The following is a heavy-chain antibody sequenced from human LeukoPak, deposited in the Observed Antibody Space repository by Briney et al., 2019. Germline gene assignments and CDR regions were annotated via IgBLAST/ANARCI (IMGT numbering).Heavy chain of an antibody. CDR3: ARDASAQYFQH. V-gene: IGHV4-31*03. CDR2: IYYSGST. CDR1: GGSISSGDYF. J-gene: IGHJ1*01. Sequence: SETLSLTCTVSGGSISSGDYFWSWIRQHPGKGLEWIGYIYYSGSTYYKPSLKSRLTVSVVTSKIQFSLKLSSVTAADTAVYYCARDASAQYFQHWGQGTLVTVSS.